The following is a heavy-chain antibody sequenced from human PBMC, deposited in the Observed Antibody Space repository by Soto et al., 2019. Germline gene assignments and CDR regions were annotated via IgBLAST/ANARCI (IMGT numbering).Heavy chain of an antibody. D-gene: IGHD3-10*01. CDR3: ARSRGFGDPGSDYYYYYGMDV. CDR2: TYYRSKWYN. J-gene: IGHJ6*02. V-gene: IGHV6-1*01. CDR1: GDSVSSNSAA. Sequence: KQSQTLSLTCAISGDSVSSNSAAWNWFRQSPSRGLEWLGRTYYRSKWYNDYAVSVKSRITINPDTSKNQLSLQLNSVTPEDTAVYYCARSRGFGDPGSDYYYYYGMDVWGQGTTVTVSS.